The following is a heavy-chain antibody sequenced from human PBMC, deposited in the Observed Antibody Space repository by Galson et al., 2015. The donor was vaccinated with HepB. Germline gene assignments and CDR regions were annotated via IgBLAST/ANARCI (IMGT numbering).Heavy chain of an antibody. CDR3: ARTPYYGSGSHSNAWFDP. D-gene: IGHD3-10*01. CDR2: INTTTGNP. V-gene: IGHV7-4-1*02. CDR1: GYTFNNYG. J-gene: IGHJ5*02. Sequence: SVKVSCKASGYTFNNYGINWVRQAPGQGLEWMGRINTTTGNPTYAQGFTGRFVFSLDTSVTTAYLQISSLKAEDTAVYYCARTPYYGSGSHSNAWFDPWGQGTLVTVSS.